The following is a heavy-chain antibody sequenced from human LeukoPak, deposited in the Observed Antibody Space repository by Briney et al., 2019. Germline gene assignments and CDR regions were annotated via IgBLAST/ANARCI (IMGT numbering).Heavy chain of an antibody. D-gene: IGHD6-25*01. CDR3: ARSSGTGTFSY. V-gene: IGHV4-39*02. Sequence: SETLSLTCTVSGDSISRSTYYWAWIRQPPGKGLEWIGSVYYGQSPYFNPSLESRATISVDTSKNHFSLKMSSVTAADTAVYYCARSSGTGTFSYWGQGTLVTVSS. CDR2: VYYGQSP. CDR1: GDSISRSTYY. J-gene: IGHJ4*02.